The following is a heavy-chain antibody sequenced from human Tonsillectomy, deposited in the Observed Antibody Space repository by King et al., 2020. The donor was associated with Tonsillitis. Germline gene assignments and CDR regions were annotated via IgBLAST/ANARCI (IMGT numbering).Heavy chain of an antibody. V-gene: IGHV4-4*07. Sequence: VQLQESGPGLVKPSETLSLTCTVSGGSISSYYWSWIRQPAGKGLEWIGRIYISGSTNYNPSLKSRVTMSVDTSKNQFSLKLSSVTAADTAVYYCARDDRTYCTNGVCTFEYYYTGMDVWGQGTTVTVSS. D-gene: IGHD2-8*01. CDR1: GGSISSYY. CDR3: ARDDRTYCTNGVCTFEYYYTGMDV. CDR2: IYISGST. J-gene: IGHJ6*02.